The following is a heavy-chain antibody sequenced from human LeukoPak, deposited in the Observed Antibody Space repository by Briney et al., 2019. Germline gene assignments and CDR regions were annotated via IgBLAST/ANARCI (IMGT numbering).Heavy chain of an antibody. CDR2: IYYSGST. J-gene: IGHJ3*02. Sequence: SETLSLTCTVSGGSISSYYWSWIRQPPGKGLEWIGYIYYSGSTNYNPSLKSRVTISVDTSKNQFSLKLSSVTAAVTAVYYCARSNRGGYDAFDIWGQGTMVTVSS. CDR3: ARSNRGGYDAFDI. CDR1: GGSISSYY. V-gene: IGHV4-59*08. D-gene: IGHD2-15*01.